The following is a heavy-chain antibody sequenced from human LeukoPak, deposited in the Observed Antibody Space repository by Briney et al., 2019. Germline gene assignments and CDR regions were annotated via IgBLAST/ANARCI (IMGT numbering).Heavy chain of an antibody. CDR2: IIPIFGTA. CDR1: GYTFTSYY. CDR3: ARGRAPNNYYFDY. D-gene: IGHD1/OR15-1a*01. Sequence: SVKVSCKASGYTFTSYYMHWVRQAPGQGLEWMGGIIPIFGTANYAQKFQGRVTITADESTSTAYMELSSLRSEDTAVYYCARGRAPNNYYFDYWGQGTLVTVSS. V-gene: IGHV1-69*13. J-gene: IGHJ4*02.